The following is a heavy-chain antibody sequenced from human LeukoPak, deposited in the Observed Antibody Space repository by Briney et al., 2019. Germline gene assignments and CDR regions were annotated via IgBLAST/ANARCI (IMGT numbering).Heavy chain of an antibody. CDR3: AILSYGDYATDY. V-gene: IGHV3-30*02. J-gene: IGHJ4*02. CDR1: GFTFSSYG. Sequence: GGSLRLSCAASGFTFSSYGMHWVRQAPGKGLEWVAFIRYDGSNKYYADSVKGRFTISRGNSKNTLYLQMNSLRAEDTAVYYCAILSYGDYATDYWGQGTLVTVSS. CDR2: IRYDGSNK. D-gene: IGHD4-17*01.